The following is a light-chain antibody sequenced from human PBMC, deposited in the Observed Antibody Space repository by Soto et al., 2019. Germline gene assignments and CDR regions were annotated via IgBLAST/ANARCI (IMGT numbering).Light chain of an antibody. Sequence: QSALTQPPSASGSPGQSVTISCTGTSSDIGGYDYVSWYQQHPGKAPKLIIYEVNKRPSGVPDRFSGSKSGSSASLAISGLQSEDEADYYCAAWDDNLRGVVFGGGTKLTVL. CDR3: AAWDDNLRGVV. J-gene: IGLJ2*01. V-gene: IGLV2-8*01. CDR2: EVN. CDR1: SSDIGGYDY.